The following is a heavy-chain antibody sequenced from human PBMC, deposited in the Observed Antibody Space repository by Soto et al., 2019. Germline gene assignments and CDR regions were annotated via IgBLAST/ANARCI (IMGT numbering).Heavy chain of an antibody. V-gene: IGHV3-15*07. D-gene: IGHD3-9*01. CDR3: TTSSMYYDILTGYKYYYGMDV. Sequence: GSLRLSCAASGFTFSNAWMNWVRQAPGKGLEWVGRIKSKTDGGTTDYAAPVKGRFTISRDDSKNTLYLQMNSLKTEDTAVYYCTTSSMYYDILTGYKYYYGMDVWGQGTTVTVSS. CDR2: IKSKTDGGTT. J-gene: IGHJ6*02. CDR1: GFTFSNAW.